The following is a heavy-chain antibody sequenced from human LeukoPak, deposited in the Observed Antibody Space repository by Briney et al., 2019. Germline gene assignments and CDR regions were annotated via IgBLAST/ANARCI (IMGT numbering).Heavy chain of an antibody. CDR3: AREDRPTYYYDSSGYYHFDY. V-gene: IGHV4-39*02. Sequence: SETLSLTCTVSGGSISSSSYYWGWIREPPGTGLEWIGSIYYSVSTYYNPSLKSRVTISVDTSKNQFSLKLSSVTAADTAVYYCAREDRPTYYYDSSGYYHFDYWGQGTLVTLSS. CDR1: GGSISSSSYY. J-gene: IGHJ4*02. CDR2: IYYSVST. D-gene: IGHD3-22*01.